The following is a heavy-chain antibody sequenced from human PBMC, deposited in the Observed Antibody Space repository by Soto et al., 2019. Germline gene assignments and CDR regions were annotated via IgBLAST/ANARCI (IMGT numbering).Heavy chain of an antibody. V-gene: IGHV5-10-1*01. Sequence: PWESLKISGKGSGYSFTSYWITWVRRMPGKGLEGMGRIDPSDSYTSSCPSFEGHVTISADKSISTADLQWSSLTTSYTALDYCASIVALPDAYDICGEGTMVTVSS. J-gene: IGHJ3*02. D-gene: IGHD3-22*01. CDR3: ASIVALPDAYDI. CDR2: IDPSDSYT. CDR1: GYSFTSYW.